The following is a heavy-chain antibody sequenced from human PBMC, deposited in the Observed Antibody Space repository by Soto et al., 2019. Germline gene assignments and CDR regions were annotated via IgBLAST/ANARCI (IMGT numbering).Heavy chain of an antibody. CDR2: IHSSGST. CDR1: GDSISSGDHY. J-gene: IGHJ4*02. Sequence: SETLSLTCSVSGDSISSGDHYWTWIRQPPGNGLEWIGYIHSSGSTYYNPSLNSRVSISLDTSKNQFSLRLSSVTAADTALYYCARDAAYSGSYRYYFDSWGQGSLVTVSS. CDR3: ARDAAYSGSYRYYFDS. D-gene: IGHD1-26*01. V-gene: IGHV4-30-4*01.